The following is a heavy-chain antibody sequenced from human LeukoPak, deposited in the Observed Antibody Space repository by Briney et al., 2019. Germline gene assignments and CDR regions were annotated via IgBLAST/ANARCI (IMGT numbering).Heavy chain of an antibody. Sequence: SQTLSLTCAISGDSVSSNSAAWNRIKQSPSRGLEWLGRTYYRSKWYNDYAVSVKSRITINPDTSKNQFSLQLNSVTPEDTAIYYCARGTGVVAGIFDYWGQGTLVTVSS. CDR3: ARGTGVVAGIFDY. CDR2: TYYRSKWYN. V-gene: IGHV6-1*01. CDR1: GDSVSSNSAA. J-gene: IGHJ4*02. D-gene: IGHD6-19*01.